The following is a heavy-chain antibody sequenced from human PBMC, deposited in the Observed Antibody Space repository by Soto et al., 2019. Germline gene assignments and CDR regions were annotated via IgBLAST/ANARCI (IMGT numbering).Heavy chain of an antibody. V-gene: IGHV3-48*01. CDR1: GFSFNVYS. J-gene: IGHJ4*02. Sequence: GGSLRLSCTTSGFSFNVYSMNWVRQVPGKGLEWVSYISSSSNPIKYADSVKGRFIISRDNGKNSLYLQMGSLRAEDMAVYYCVRRVSGNYDYWGQGTLVTVSS. CDR3: VRRVSGNYDY. CDR2: ISSSSNPI. D-gene: IGHD1-7*01.